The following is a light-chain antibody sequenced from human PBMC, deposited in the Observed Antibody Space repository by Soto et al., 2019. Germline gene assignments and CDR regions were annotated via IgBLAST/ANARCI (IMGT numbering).Light chain of an antibody. V-gene: IGLV1-40*01. CDR2: ADN. CDR3: QSYDDTLSGSV. J-gene: IGLJ1*01. Sequence: SVLTQPASVYGAPGERVTISCTGSGSNIGSGYDVHWYQELPGTAPKLLIYADNNRPSGVPDRFSGSKSGTSASLTITALQAEDEADYYCQSYDDTLSGSVFGTGTRSPS. CDR1: GSNIGSGYD.